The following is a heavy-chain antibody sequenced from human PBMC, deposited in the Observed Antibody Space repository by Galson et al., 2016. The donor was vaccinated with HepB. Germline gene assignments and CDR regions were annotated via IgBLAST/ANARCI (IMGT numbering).Heavy chain of an antibody. CDR3: ARGRTYDSNAFDT. V-gene: IGHV3-48*01. CDR2: ISASDNII. Sequence: SLRLSCAASGFTFSTYHMDWVRQAPGKGLEWLSYISASDNIIYYSDSVKGRFTISRDNAKDSLYLQMNSLRADDTAVYYCARGRTYDSNAFDTWGQGTMVTVSS. D-gene: IGHD3-9*01. J-gene: IGHJ3*02. CDR1: GFTFSTYH.